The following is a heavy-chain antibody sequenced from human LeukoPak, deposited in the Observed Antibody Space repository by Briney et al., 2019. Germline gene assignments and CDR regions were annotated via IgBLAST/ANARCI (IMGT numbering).Heavy chain of an antibody. CDR2: IYSGGST. V-gene: IGHV3-66*01. CDR3: ARVSGSSGFNWFDP. CDR1: GFTVSSNY. D-gene: IGHD3-22*01. J-gene: IGHJ5*02. Sequence: PGGSLRLSCAASGFTVSSNYMSWVRQAPGKGLEWVSVIYSGGSTYYADSVKGRFTISRDNSKNTLYLQMNSLRAEDTAVYYCARVSGSSGFNWFDPWGQGTLVTVSS.